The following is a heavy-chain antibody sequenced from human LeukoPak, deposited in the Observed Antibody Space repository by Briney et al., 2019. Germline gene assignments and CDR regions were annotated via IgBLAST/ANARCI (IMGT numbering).Heavy chain of an antibody. J-gene: IGHJ4*02. CDR2: ISSGGST. D-gene: IGHD6-13*01. Sequence: GGSLRLSCASSGVTFSSYAMSWVRQTPGKGLEWVSSISSGGSTYYADSVQGRFTISRDNSKNTLYLQMNSLRAEDTAVYYCAKPSRSFYIAASGTVDYWGQGTLVTVST. CDR1: GVTFSSYA. V-gene: IGHV3-23*01. CDR3: AKPSRSFYIAASGTVDY.